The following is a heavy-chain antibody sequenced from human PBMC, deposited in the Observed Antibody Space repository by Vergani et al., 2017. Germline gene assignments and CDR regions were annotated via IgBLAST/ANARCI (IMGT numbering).Heavy chain of an antibody. V-gene: IGHV1-2*02. CDR3: ASLGYCSSTSCYATNFDY. CDR2: INPNSGGT. CDR1: GYTFTGYY. D-gene: IGHD2-2*01. J-gene: IGHJ4*02. Sequence: QVQLVQSGAEVKKPGASVKVSCKTSGYTFTGYYMHRVRQASGQGLEWMGWINPNSGGTNYAQKFQGRVTMTRDTSISTAYMELSRLRSDDTAVYYCASLGYCSSTSCYATNFDYWGQGTLVTVSS.